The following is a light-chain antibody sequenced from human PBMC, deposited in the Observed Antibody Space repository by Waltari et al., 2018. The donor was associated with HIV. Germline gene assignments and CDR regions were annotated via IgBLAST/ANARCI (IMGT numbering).Light chain of an antibody. CDR3: CSYAGTYTDVL. CDR1: SSDVGGYDS. Sequence: QSALTQPRSVSGSPGQSVTISCTGTSSDVGGYDSVSWYLQHPGKVPKLIIYGVIKRPSGVPDRFSGSKSGNPASLTISGLQTEEEADYFCCSYAGTYTDVLFGGGTKLTVL. CDR2: GVI. V-gene: IGLV2-11*01. J-gene: IGLJ3*02.